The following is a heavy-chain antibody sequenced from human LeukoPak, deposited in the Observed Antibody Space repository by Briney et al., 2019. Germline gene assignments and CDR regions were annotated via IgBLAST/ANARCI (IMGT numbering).Heavy chain of an antibody. D-gene: IGHD6-19*01. CDR3: AKKSGSGWYEMSDYFDY. V-gene: IGHV4-39*07. Sequence: SETLSLTCTVSGGSISSSSYYWGWIRQPPGKGLEWIGSIYYSGSTNYNPSLKSRVTISVDTSKNQFSLKLSSVTAADTAVYYCAKKSGSGWYEMSDYFDYWGQGTLVTVSS. CDR2: IYYSGST. CDR1: GGSISSSSYY. J-gene: IGHJ4*02.